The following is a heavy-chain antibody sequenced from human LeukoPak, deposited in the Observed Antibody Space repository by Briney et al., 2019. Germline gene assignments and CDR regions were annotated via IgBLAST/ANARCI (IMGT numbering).Heavy chain of an antibody. Sequence: GESLKISCKGSGYSFTSYWIGWVRQMPGKGLEWMGIIYPGDSDTRYSPSFQGQVTLSADKSISTAYLQWSSLKASDTAMYYCARRIGSGSYYGWYFDYWGQGTLVTVSS. D-gene: IGHD3-10*01. CDR2: IYPGDSDT. CDR3: ARRIGSGSYYGWYFDY. CDR1: GYSFTSYW. V-gene: IGHV5-51*01. J-gene: IGHJ4*02.